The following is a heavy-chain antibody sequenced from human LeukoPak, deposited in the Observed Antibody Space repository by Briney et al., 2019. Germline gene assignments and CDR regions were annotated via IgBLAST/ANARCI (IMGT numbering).Heavy chain of an antibody. V-gene: IGHV3-48*01. D-gene: IGHD1-26*01. CDR2: ISCRSSTI. CDR1: SFTFSDYS. CDR3: ARDRIKSGSYYFDY. Sequence: GESLRLSCAASSFTFSDYSMNWVRPAPGKGLAWVSYISCRSSTIYYADSVKGRFTISRDNAKNSMYLQMNSLRAEDTAVYYCARDRIKSGSYYFDYWGQGTLVTVSS. J-gene: IGHJ4*02.